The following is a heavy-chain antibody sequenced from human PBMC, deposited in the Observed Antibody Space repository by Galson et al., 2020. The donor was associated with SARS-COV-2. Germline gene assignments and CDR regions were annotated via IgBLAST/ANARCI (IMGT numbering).Heavy chain of an antibody. V-gene: IGHV4-30-2*01. J-gene: IGHJ3*02. Sequence: SETLSLPCAVSGTSISRGSYSWNWIRQPPGKGLEWIGYISHSGGTYYNPSLKSRVTISGDRSKNQFSLRLSSVTAADTAVYYCARLHYGEYAPEAFDIWGPGTRVTVAS. CDR2: ISHSGGT. CDR1: GTSISRGSYS. CDR3: ARLHYGEYAPEAFDI. D-gene: IGHD4-17*01.